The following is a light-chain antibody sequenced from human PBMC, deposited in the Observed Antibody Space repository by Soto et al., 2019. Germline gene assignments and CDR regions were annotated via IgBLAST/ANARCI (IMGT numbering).Light chain of an antibody. CDR3: QHYNDYPFT. Sequence: DIQMTQSPSTLSASVGDRVTITCRASQSVSNWLAWYQQKPGKAPSLLIFQASNLEAGVPSRFSGGGSGTELTLTIRSLEPDDFATYYCQHYNDYPFTFGPGTKVHIK. V-gene: IGKV1-5*03. CDR1: QSVSNW. CDR2: QAS. J-gene: IGKJ3*01.